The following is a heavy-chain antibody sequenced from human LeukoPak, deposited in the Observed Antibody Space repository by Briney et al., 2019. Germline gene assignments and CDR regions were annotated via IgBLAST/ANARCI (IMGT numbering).Heavy chain of an antibody. CDR3: AREIRATLGYCSSTSCQGAFDI. CDR2: INPSGGST. CDR1: GYTFTSYY. D-gene: IGHD2-2*01. Sequence: GASVTVSCKASGYTFTSYYMHWVRQAPGQGLEWMGIINPSGGSTSYAQKFQGRVTMTRDTSTSTVYMELSSLRSEDTAVYYCAREIRATLGYCSSTSCQGAFDIWGQGTMVTVSS. J-gene: IGHJ3*02. V-gene: IGHV1-46*01.